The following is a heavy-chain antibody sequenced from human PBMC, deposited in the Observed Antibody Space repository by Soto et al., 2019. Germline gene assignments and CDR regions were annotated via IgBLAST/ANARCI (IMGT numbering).Heavy chain of an antibody. CDR2: IYYSGST. D-gene: IGHD3-9*01. V-gene: IGHV4-39*01. CDR3: ARGPFGYFDWISRCWSD. J-gene: IGHJ4*02. CDR1: GGSISSSSYY. Sequence: QLQLQESGPGLVKPSETLSLTCTVSGGSISSSSYYWGWIRQPPGKGLEWIGSIYYSGSTYYNPSLKSRVTISVDTSKNQFSLKLSSVTAADTAVYYCARGPFGYFDWISRCWSDWGQGTLVTVSS.